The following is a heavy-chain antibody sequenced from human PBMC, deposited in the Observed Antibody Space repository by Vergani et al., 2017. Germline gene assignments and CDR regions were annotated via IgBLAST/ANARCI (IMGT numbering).Heavy chain of an antibody. Sequence: QVQLQESGPGLVKPSETLSLTCTVSGGSISSYYWSWIRQPPRKGLEWIGYLYYSGSTNYNPSLKSRVTISVDTSKTQFSLKLSSVTVADTPVYYCARGAEYDSSGYYWGWFDPWGQGTLVTVSS. CDR2: LYYSGST. CDR1: GGSISSYY. J-gene: IGHJ5*02. D-gene: IGHD3-22*01. V-gene: IGHV4-59*01. CDR3: ARGAEYDSSGYYWGWFDP.